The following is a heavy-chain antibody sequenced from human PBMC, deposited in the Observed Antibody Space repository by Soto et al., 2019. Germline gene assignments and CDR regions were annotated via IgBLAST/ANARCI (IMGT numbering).Heavy chain of an antibody. CDR2: TYYRSKWYN. J-gene: IGHJ6*03. CDR1: GDSVSSNSAA. V-gene: IGHV6-1*01. CDR3: ASGDGSGSYYTSYYYYMDV. Sequence: PSQTLSLTCAISGDSVSSNSAAWNWIRQSPSRGLEWLGRTYYRSKWYNDYAVSVKSRITINPDTSKNQFSLQLNSVTAADTAVYYCASGDGSGSYYTSYYYYMDVWGKGTTVTVSS. D-gene: IGHD3-10*01.